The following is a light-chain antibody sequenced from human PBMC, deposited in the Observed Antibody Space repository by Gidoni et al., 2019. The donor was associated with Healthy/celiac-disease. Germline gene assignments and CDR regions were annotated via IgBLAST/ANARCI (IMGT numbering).Light chain of an antibody. CDR1: QSVSSY. Sequence: EMLLTQSPATLSLSPGERATLSCRASQSVSSYLAWYQQKPGQAPRLLIYDASNRATGIPARFSGSGSGTDFTLTISSLEPEDFAVYYCQQRSNWPTFGQGTKVEIK. J-gene: IGKJ1*01. V-gene: IGKV3-11*01. CDR2: DAS. CDR3: QQRSNWPT.